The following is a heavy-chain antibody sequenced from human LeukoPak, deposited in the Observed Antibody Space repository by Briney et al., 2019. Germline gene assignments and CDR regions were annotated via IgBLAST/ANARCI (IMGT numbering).Heavy chain of an antibody. Sequence: GGSLRLSCAASGFTFSSYGMHWVRQAPGKGLGWVAVISHNGSNKDYSDSVKGRFTISRDNSKNTVFLQMDSLRVEDTAVYYCARDESWYLDYWGQGALATVSS. J-gene: IGHJ4*02. V-gene: IGHV3-30*03. D-gene: IGHD6-13*01. CDR1: GFTFSSYG. CDR3: ARDESWYLDY. CDR2: ISHNGSNK.